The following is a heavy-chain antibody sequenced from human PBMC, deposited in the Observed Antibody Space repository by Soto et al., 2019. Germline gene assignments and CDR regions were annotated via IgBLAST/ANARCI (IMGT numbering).Heavy chain of an antibody. CDR1: GGSISSGDYY. J-gene: IGHJ6*02. CDR3: ARASPVVTDV. Sequence: QVQLQESGPGLVKPSQTLSLTCTVSGGSISSGDYYWSWIRQPPGKGLEWIGYIYYSGSTYYNPSLXSXVXIPXDTSKNQFSLQLSSVTAADTAVYYCARASPVVTDVWGQGTTVTVSS. CDR2: IYYSGST. D-gene: IGHD5-18*01. V-gene: IGHV4-30-4*01.